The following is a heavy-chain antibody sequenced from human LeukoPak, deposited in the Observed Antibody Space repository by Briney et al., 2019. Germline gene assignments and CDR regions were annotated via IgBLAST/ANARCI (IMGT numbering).Heavy chain of an antibody. CDR2: LSYTGKT. Sequence: PSETLSLTCVVSGASVSSSHWNWVRQLPGKGLEWIGCLSYTGKTDYNPSLTSRVTISLDASKNQVSLKLRSLTAADTAVYYCSEGYFEPFDHWGQGTLVTVSS. D-gene: IGHD2/OR15-2a*01. V-gene: IGHV4-59*02. J-gene: IGHJ4*02. CDR3: SEGYFEPFDH. CDR1: GASVSSSH.